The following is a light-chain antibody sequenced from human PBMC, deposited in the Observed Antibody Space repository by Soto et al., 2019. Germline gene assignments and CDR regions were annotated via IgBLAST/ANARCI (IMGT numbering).Light chain of an antibody. Sequence: DIQRTQCPSTLSASGGDRITITCRASQSVSAWLAWYQQKPGKAPKLLMYDVSTLESGVPLRFSGSGSGTEFTLTINSLQSVEFAAYHCQPYRNSSRPFGQG. CDR1: QSVSAW. CDR3: QPYRNSSRP. CDR2: DVS. V-gene: IGKV1-5*01. J-gene: IGKJ5*01.